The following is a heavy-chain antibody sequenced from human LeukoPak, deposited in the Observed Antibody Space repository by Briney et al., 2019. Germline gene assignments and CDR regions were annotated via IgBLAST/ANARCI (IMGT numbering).Heavy chain of an antibody. J-gene: IGHJ4*02. CDR3: ARALKSYYYGSGSYTFDY. Sequence: SETLSLTCTVSGGSISSYYWSWIRQPPGKGLEWIGYIYYSGSTNYNPSLKSRVTISVDTSKNQFSLKLSSVTAADTAVYYCARALKSYYYGSGSYTFDYWGQGTLVIVSS. V-gene: IGHV4-59*01. CDR2: IYYSGST. CDR1: GGSISSYY. D-gene: IGHD3-10*01.